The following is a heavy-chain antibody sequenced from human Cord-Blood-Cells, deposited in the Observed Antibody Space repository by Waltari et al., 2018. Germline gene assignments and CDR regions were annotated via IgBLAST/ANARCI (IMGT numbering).Heavy chain of an antibody. V-gene: IGHV4-34*01. D-gene: IGHD6-13*01. Sequence: QVQLQQWGAGLLKPSETLPLTCAVYGGPFSGYYWSWIRQPPGKGLEWMGEINHSGSTNYNPSLKSRVTISVDTSKNQFSLKLSSVTAADTAVYYCARSSSSDAFDIWGQGTMVTVSS. CDR2: INHSGST. J-gene: IGHJ3*02. CDR1: GGPFSGYY. CDR3: ARSSSSDAFDI.